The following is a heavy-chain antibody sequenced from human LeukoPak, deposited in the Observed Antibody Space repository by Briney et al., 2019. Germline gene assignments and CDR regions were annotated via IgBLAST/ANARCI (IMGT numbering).Heavy chain of an antibody. D-gene: IGHD6-19*01. J-gene: IGHJ4*02. Sequence: SETPSLTCTVSGGSISSYYWSWIRQPPGKGLEWIGYIYYSGSTNYNPSLKSRVTISVDTSKNQFSLKLSSVTAADTAVYYCARGSEWLVGFYDYWGQGTLVTVSS. V-gene: IGHV4-59*01. CDR2: IYYSGST. CDR1: GGSISSYY. CDR3: ARGSEWLVGFYDY.